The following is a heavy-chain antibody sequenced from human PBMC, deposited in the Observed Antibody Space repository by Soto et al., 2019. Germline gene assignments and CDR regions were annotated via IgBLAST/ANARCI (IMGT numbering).Heavy chain of an antibody. Sequence: QTQLVQSGAEVKEPGASVKVSCKASGYTFTNYGIAWVRQAPGQGLEWTGWISGHNGNTNYAQKFQVRVTMTTDTSTTTAYMELRSLRFDDTAVYYCARVYCSGGGCYPPWAWGQGTLVTVSS. CDR1: GYTFTNYG. J-gene: IGHJ4*02. D-gene: IGHD2-15*01. CDR2: ISGHNGNT. V-gene: IGHV1-18*04. CDR3: ARVYCSGGGCYPPWA.